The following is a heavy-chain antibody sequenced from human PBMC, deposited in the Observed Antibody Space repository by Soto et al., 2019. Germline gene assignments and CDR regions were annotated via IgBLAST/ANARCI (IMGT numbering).Heavy chain of an antibody. CDR2: ISDSGSTI. J-gene: IGHJ5*02. CDR1: GFPFSSYA. V-gene: IGHV3-48*01. Sequence: EVQLVESGGGLVQPGGSLRLSCAASGFPFSSYAMNWVRQTPDKGLEWLSYISDSGSTIHYADSVKGRFTISRDNAKNLLYLQMNSLRADDTAVYYCTRDGSWGQGTLVTVSS. CDR3: TRDGS. D-gene: IGHD5-12*01.